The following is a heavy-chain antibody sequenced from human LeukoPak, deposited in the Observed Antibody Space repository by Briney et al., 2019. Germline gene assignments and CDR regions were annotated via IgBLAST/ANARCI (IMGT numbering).Heavy chain of an antibody. CDR3: ARQDTTNSGWYIY. V-gene: IGHV5-51*01. CDR2: IYPGDSST. D-gene: IGHD6-19*01. CDR1: GYSFSSYW. J-gene: IGHJ4*02. Sequence: GESLKISCKSSGYSFSSYWIGWVRQMPGKGLEWMGIIYPGDSSTKFSPSFQGQVTISADKSISTAYLQWSSLKASDTAMYYCARQDTTNSGWYIYWGQGTLVTVSS.